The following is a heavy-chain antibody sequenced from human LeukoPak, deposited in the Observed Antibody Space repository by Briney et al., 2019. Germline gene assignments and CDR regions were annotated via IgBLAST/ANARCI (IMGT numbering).Heavy chain of an antibody. J-gene: IGHJ3*02. CDR3: ARAMVRGEAAFDI. CDR2: IYSGGST. CDR1: GFTFSSYA. Sequence: PGRSLRLSCAASGFTFSSYAMNWVRQAPGKGLEWVSVIYSGGSTYYADSVKGRFTISRDNSKNTLYLQLNSPRAEDTAVYYCARAMVRGEAAFDIWGQGAVVTVSS. V-gene: IGHV3-53*01. D-gene: IGHD3-10*01.